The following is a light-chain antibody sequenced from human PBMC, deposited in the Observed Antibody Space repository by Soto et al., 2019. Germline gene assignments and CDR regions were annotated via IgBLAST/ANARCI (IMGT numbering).Light chain of an antibody. CDR1: QSVDIS. J-gene: IGKJ1*01. V-gene: IGKV3-15*01. CDR3: QQYRSWPRT. Sequence: SPATLSVSPGGRVILSCRASQSVDISLAWYQQKPGQAPRLLIYGASTRATDMPGTFSGRGSGTEFTLTITSLRPEDFGVYYCQQYRSWPRTFGQGTKVDI. CDR2: GAS.